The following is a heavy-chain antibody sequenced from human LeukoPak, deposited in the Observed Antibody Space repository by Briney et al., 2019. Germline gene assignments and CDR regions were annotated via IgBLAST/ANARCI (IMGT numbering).Heavy chain of an antibody. V-gene: IGHV3-23*01. CDR3: AKVVYDFWSGLDY. CDR1: GFSFSNAW. Sequence: PGGSLRLSCATSGFSFSNAWMNWVRQAPGKGLEWVSAISGSGGSTYYADSVKGRFTISRDNSKNTLYLQMNSLRAEDTAVYYCAKVVYDFWSGLDYWGQGTLVTVSS. D-gene: IGHD3-3*01. CDR2: ISGSGGST. J-gene: IGHJ4*02.